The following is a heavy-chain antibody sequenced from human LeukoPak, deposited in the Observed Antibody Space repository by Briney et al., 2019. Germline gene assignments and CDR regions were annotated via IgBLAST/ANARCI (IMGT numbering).Heavy chain of an antibody. V-gene: IGHV1-2*02. D-gene: IGHD3-10*01. Sequence: ASLTVSCKPSGYTVTDYDRHWVRQPPGQGLEWMGWIYPNTGRKNYAENFQGRVTMNRDTSVSTAYMDLSRLGSEDTAVYYCARTPVTVIRGVIEDGMDVWGQGTTVSVSS. CDR2: IYPNTGRK. CDR3: ARTPVTVIRGVIEDGMDV. J-gene: IGHJ6*02. CDR1: GYTVTDYD.